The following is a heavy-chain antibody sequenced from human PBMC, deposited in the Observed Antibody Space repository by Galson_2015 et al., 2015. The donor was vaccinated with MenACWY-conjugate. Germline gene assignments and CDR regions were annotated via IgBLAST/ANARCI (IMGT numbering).Heavy chain of an antibody. CDR1: GYIFTDYW. CDR3: ASQRGGNWGKIF. D-gene: IGHD7-27*01. V-gene: IGHV5-51*01. J-gene: IGHJ4*02. CDR2: IFPADSNT. Sequence: QSGAEVTKPGESLKISCQGSGYIFTDYWIGWVRQMPGKGLEWMEAIFPADSNTKVSPSFQGQVTISADRSINTAYLQWSSLKASGTAMYYCASQRGGNWGKIFWGQGTLVAISS.